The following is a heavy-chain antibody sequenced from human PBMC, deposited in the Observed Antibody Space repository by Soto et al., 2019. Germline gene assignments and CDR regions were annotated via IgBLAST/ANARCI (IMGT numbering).Heavy chain of an antibody. D-gene: IGHD4-4*01. CDR2: IYYSGST. Sequence: SETLSLTCTVSGGYICSSSYYWGCIRQPPGKGLEWIGSIYYSGSTYYNPSLKSRVTISVDTSKNQFSLKLSSVTAADTAVYYCARHDVGDYSNKPAGEFEIWGQGTMVTVSS. CDR3: ARHDVGDYSNKPAGEFEI. V-gene: IGHV4-39*01. J-gene: IGHJ3*02. CDR1: GGYICSSSYY.